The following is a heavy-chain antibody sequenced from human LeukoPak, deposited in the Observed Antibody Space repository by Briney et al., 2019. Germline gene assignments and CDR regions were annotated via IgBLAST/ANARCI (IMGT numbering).Heavy chain of an antibody. J-gene: IGHJ2*01. CDR1: GGSISSSSYY. CDR3: AAEQFGVVMDDL. Sequence: SETLSLTCTVSGGSISSSSYYWGWIRQPPGKGLEWIGSIYYSGSTYYNPSLNSRVTISVDTSKNQFSLKLSSVTAADTAVYYCAAEQFGVVMDDLWGRGTLVTVSS. V-gene: IGHV4-39*07. D-gene: IGHD3-3*01. CDR2: IYYSGST.